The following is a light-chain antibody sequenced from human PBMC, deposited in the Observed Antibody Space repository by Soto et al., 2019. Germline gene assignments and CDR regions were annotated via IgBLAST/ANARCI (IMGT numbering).Light chain of an antibody. CDR3: QQYYSTPWT. CDR1: QSVLYSSNNKNY. Sequence: DIVMTQSPDSLAVSLGERAIINCKSSQSVLYSSNNKNYLAWYQQKPGQPPKLLLYWASTRESGVPDRFSGGGSGTDFTLTISSLQAEDVAVYYCQQYYSTPWTFGQGTKVEIK. CDR2: WAS. J-gene: IGKJ1*01. V-gene: IGKV4-1*01.